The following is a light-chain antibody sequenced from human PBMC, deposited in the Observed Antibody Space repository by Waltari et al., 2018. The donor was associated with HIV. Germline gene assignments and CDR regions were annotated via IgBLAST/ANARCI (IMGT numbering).Light chain of an antibody. J-gene: IGLJ2*01. Sequence: QSALTQPPSASGSRGQSVTISCTGTSSDVGAYNYVSWYQQYPGMAPKLIIYEVNKRPSGVPDRFSGSKSGNTASLTVSGLQAEDEADFYCSSYAGSAVVVGGGTKLTVL. V-gene: IGLV2-8*01. CDR3: SSYAGSAVV. CDR1: SSDVGAYNY. CDR2: EVN.